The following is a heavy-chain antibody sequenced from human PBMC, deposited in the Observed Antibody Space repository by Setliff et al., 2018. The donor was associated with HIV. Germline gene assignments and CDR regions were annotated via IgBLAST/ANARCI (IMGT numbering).Heavy chain of an antibody. J-gene: IGHJ4*02. D-gene: IGHD3-10*01. Sequence: SETLSLTCTVSGFSISTGHYWGWVRQSPGKGLEWIGSVYHSGSTYYAASLKSRVTISVDTSKNQFSLKLPSVTAADPAVYYCARQPPLSALQVWFGDYWGQGILVTVSS. CDR2: VYHSGST. V-gene: IGHV4-38-2*02. CDR1: GFSISTGHY. CDR3: ARQPPLSALQVWFGDY.